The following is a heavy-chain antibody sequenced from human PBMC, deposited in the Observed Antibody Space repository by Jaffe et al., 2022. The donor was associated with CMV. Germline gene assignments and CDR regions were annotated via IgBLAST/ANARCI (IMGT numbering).Heavy chain of an antibody. CDR3: ARHFYGSWSSSHMDV. CDR1: GYSFTKYW. D-gene: IGHD3-10*01. Sequence: EVQLVQSGAEVKKPGESLRISCKGSGYSFTKYWISWVRQMPGKGLEWMAKIDPSDSYTNYSPSFQGHITISTDKSVSTAYLQWGSLKASDTAMYYCARHFYGSWSSSHMDVWGKGTTVTVSS. V-gene: IGHV5-10-1*03. CDR2: IDPSDSYT. J-gene: IGHJ6*03.